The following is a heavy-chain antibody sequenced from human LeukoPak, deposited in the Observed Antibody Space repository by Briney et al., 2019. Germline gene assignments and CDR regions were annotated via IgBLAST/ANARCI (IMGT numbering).Heavy chain of an antibody. CDR3: ATDLTTVTTVDY. CDR2: FDPVDGET. CDR1: GYTLTELS. J-gene: IGHJ4*02. V-gene: IGHV1-24*01. D-gene: IGHD4-17*01. Sequence: GASVKVSCKVSGYTLTELSMHWVRQAPGKGLEGMGGFDPVDGETIYAQKFQGRVTMTEDTSTDTAYMGLGRLRTKDTAVYYCATDLTTVTTVDYWDQGTLVTVSS.